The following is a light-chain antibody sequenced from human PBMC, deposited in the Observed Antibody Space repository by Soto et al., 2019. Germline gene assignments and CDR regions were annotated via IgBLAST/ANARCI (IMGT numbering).Light chain of an antibody. CDR1: RLGSKF. V-gene: IGLV3-1*01. J-gene: IGLJ2*01. Sequence: SYELTQPPSVSVSPGQTASITCSGDRLGSKFASWYQQRPGQSPVLVIYDDAKLPSGIPERFSGFNSGNRATLTISGTQAMDEADYFCQAWDSSTGIFGGGTKVTVL. CDR3: QAWDSSTGI. CDR2: DDA.